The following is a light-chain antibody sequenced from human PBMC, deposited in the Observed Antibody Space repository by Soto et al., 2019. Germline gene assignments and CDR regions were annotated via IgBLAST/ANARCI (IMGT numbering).Light chain of an antibody. J-gene: IGKJ2*01. CDR1: QSIIRYY. CDR2: GVS. CDR3: HQYGSSPPYT. V-gene: IGKV3-20*01. Sequence: EIVLTQSPGTLSLSSGERATLSCRASQSIIRYYLAWYQQKPGQAPRLLIYGVSSRATGIPDRFSGSGSGTDFTLTISSLEPEDFAVYYCHQYGSSPPYTFGQGTKLEIK.